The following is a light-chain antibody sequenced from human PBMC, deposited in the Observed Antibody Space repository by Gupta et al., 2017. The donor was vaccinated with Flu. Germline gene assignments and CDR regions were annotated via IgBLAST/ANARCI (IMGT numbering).Light chain of an antibody. Sequence: QTVVTQEPSFSVSPGGTVTLTCGLTPGSVSTSHYPGWYQQTPGQAPRTLIYSTNTRSSGVPARFSGSIRGNKAALTITGAQADDQSHYYCVLYMGSGIWVFGGGTKVTVL. CDR3: VLYMGSGIWV. CDR1: PGSVSTSHY. J-gene: IGLJ3*02. V-gene: IGLV8-61*01. CDR2: STN.